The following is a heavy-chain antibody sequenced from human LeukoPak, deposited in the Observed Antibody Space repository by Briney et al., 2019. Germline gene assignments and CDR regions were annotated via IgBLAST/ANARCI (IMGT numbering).Heavy chain of an antibody. D-gene: IGHD1-1*01. CDR3: AAGVQTVLPNNY. V-gene: IGHV3-53*01. Sequence: RGSLRLSCVVSGFTVSSNYMSWVRQAPGKGLEWVSVIFSDGSIYYADSVKGRFTISRDNSDNTLYLRMNSLRADDTAVYYCAAGVQTVLPNNYWGQGTLVTVSS. CDR1: GFTVSSNY. CDR2: IFSDGSI. J-gene: IGHJ4*02.